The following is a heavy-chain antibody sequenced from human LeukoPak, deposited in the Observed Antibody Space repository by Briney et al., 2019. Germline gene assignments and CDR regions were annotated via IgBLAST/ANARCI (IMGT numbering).Heavy chain of an antibody. V-gene: IGHV3-7*05. CDR1: GFTFSGYW. CDR2: IKQDGSEK. J-gene: IGHJ4*02. Sequence: PGGSLRLSCAASGFTFSGYWMSWVRQAPGRGLEWVANIKQDGSEKYYVDSVKGRFTISRDNAKNSLYLQMNSLRAEDTAVYYCAKDQVAGAGGDWGQGTLVSVSS. D-gene: IGHD6-13*01. CDR3: AKDQVAGAGGD.